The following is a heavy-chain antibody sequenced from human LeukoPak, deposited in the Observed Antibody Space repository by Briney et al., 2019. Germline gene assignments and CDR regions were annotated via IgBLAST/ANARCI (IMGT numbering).Heavy chain of an antibody. J-gene: IGHJ4*02. CDR1: GGSISSSNW. CDR3: ARDLDNGYGSGAFDY. CDR2: IYHSGST. D-gene: IGHD3-10*01. V-gene: IGHV4-4*02. Sequence: SGTLSLTCAVSGGSISSSNWWSWVRQPPGKGLEWIGEIYHSGSTNYNPSLKSRVTISVDKSKNQFSLNLTSVTAADTAVYYCARDLDNGYGSGAFDYWGQGTLVTVSS.